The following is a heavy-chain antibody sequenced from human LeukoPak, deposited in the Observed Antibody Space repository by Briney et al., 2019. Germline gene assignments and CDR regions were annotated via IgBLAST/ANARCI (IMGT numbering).Heavy chain of an antibody. CDR3: ARGYSYPFP. Sequence: GGSLRLSCAASGFTFSSYGMHWVRQAPGKGLEWVAAIWYDGSNKYYADSVKGRFTISRDNSKNTLYLQMNSLRAEDTAVYYCARGYSYPFPWGQGTLVTVSS. CDR1: GFTFSSYG. V-gene: IGHV3-33*01. CDR2: IWYDGSNK. D-gene: IGHD5-18*01. J-gene: IGHJ5*02.